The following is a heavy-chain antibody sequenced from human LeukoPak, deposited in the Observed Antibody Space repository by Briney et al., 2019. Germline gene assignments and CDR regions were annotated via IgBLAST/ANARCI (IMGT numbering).Heavy chain of an antibody. CDR1: DGSINGYY. Sequence: SETLSLTCTVSDGSINGYYWSWIRQPPGKGLDWIGYMYSGGTTNYSPSLKSRVTISEDMSKNQFSLKLTSVTAADTAVYYCARHSGHSSTNDAFDIWGQGTMVIVSS. CDR3: ARHSGHSSTNDAFDI. V-gene: IGHV4-59*01. CDR2: MYSGGTT. J-gene: IGHJ3*02. D-gene: IGHD6-13*01.